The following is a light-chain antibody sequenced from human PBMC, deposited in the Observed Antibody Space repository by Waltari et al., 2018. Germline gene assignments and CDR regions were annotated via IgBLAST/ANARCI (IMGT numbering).Light chain of an antibody. CDR1: NIETKN. Sequence: SYVLTQPPSVSVAPGQMARITCGGDNIETKNVHWYQLKPGQAPVLVVHGDKDRPSGSPKRFSGSNSGNTATLTISRAGAGDEADYYCQVWDSSSYVFGSGTKVTVL. CDR3: QVWDSSSYV. J-gene: IGLJ1*01. CDR2: GDK. V-gene: IGLV3-21*02.